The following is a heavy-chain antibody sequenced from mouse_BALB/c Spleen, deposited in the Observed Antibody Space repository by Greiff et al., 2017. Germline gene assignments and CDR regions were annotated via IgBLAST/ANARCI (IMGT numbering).Heavy chain of an antibody. CDR3: ARGMITTTYAMDY. J-gene: IGHJ4*01. CDR2: ISNGGGST. CDR1: GFTFSSYT. Sequence: EVKLVESGGGLVQPGGSLKLSCAASGFTFSSYTMSWVRQTPEKRLEWVAYISNGGGSTYYPDTVKGRFTISRDNAKNTLYLQMSSLKSEDTAMYYCARGMITTTYAMDYWGQGTSVTVSS. V-gene: IGHV5-12-2*01. D-gene: IGHD2-4*01.